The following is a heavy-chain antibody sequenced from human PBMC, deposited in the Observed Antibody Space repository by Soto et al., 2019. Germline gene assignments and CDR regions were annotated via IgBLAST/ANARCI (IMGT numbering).Heavy chain of an antibody. CDR1: GGTFSSYT. Sequence: ASVKVSCKASGGTFSSYTISWVRQAPGQGLEWMGRIIPILGIANYAQKFQGRVTITADESTSTAYMELSSLRSEDTAVYYCARRPHPYSSSWYLPYNWFDPWGQGTLFTVSS. J-gene: IGHJ5*02. V-gene: IGHV1-69*02. D-gene: IGHD6-13*01. CDR2: IIPILGIA. CDR3: ARRPHPYSSSWYLPYNWFDP.